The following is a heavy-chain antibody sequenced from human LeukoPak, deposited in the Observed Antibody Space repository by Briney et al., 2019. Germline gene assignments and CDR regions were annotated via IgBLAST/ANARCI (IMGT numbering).Heavy chain of an antibody. CDR2: IYHSGST. V-gene: IGHV4-38-2*01. D-gene: IGHD3-3*01. J-gene: IGHJ6*03. Sequence: SETLSLTCAVSGYSISSGYYWGWIRQPPGKGLEWIGSIYHSGSTNYNPSLKSRVTISVDTSKNQFSLKLSSVTAADTAVYYCARGSDDFWSGYYNNYYYYYYMDVWGKGTTVTVSS. CDR1: GYSISSGYY. CDR3: ARGSDDFWSGYYNNYYYYYYMDV.